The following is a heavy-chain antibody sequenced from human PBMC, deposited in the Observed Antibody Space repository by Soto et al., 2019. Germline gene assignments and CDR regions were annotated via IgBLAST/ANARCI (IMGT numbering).Heavy chain of an antibody. CDR1: GGSISSSNW. Sequence: SETLSLTCAVSGGSISSSNWWSWVRQPPGKGLEWIGEIYHSGSTNYNPSLKSRVTISVDKSKNQFSLKLSSVTAADTAVYYCARFFRIAAADYYYYYGMDVWGQGTTVTVSS. V-gene: IGHV4-4*02. CDR2: IYHSGST. CDR3: ARFFRIAAADYYYYYGMDV. J-gene: IGHJ6*02. D-gene: IGHD6-13*01.